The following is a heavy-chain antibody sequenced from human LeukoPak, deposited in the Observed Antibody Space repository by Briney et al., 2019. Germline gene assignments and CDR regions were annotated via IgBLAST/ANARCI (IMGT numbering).Heavy chain of an antibody. CDR3: ARRAGAYSHPYDY. CDR2: ISGSGGST. Sequence: GGSLRLSCAASGFTFSSYGMSWVRQAPGKGLEWVSGISGSGGSTYYADSVKGRVTISRDNFKNTLYLQMNSLRAEDTAVYYCARRAGAYSHPYDYWGQGTLVTVSS. D-gene: IGHD4/OR15-4a*01. J-gene: IGHJ4*02. V-gene: IGHV3-23*01. CDR1: GFTFSSYG.